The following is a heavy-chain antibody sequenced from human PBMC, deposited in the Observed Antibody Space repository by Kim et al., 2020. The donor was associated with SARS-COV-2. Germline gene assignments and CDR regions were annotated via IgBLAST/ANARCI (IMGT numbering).Heavy chain of an antibody. Sequence: ASVKVSCKASGYTFTSYAMNWVRQAPGQGLEWMGWINTNTGNPTYAQGFTGRFVFSLDTSVSTAYLQISSLKAEDTAVYYCARDSQYYDFWSGYYVPDAFDIWGQGTMVTVSS. CDR2: INTNTGNP. V-gene: IGHV7-4-1*02. D-gene: IGHD3-3*01. CDR3: ARDSQYYDFWSGYYVPDAFDI. CDR1: GYTFTSYA. J-gene: IGHJ3*02.